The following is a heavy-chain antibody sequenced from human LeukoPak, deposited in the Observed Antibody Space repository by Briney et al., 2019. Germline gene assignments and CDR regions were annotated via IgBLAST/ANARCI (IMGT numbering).Heavy chain of an antibody. D-gene: IGHD4-11*01. CDR1: GFTFGSSW. CDR2: IKPDGSEK. J-gene: IGHJ4*02. Sequence: PGGSLRLSCVVSGFTFGSSWMSWVRQAPGKGLEWVTNIKPDGSEKNYVDSVKGRFTISRDNSRNSLYLDINNLRTEDTAIYYCAKDRDSNWYPYFEYWGQGTLITVSS. V-gene: IGHV3-7*03. CDR3: AKDRDSNWYPYFEY.